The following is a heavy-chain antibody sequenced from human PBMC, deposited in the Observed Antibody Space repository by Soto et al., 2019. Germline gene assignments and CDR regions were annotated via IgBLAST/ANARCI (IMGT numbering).Heavy chain of an antibody. CDR1: GYTFTSYG. D-gene: IGHD1-7*01. Sequence: ASVKVSCKASGYTFTSYGISWVRQAPGQGLEWMGWISAYNGNTNYAQKLQGRVTMTTDTSTSTAYMELRSLRAEDTAVYYCARDDWNYVDKLFDYWGQGTLVTVSS. CDR2: ISAYNGNT. J-gene: IGHJ4*02. V-gene: IGHV1-18*01. CDR3: ARDDWNYVDKLFDY.